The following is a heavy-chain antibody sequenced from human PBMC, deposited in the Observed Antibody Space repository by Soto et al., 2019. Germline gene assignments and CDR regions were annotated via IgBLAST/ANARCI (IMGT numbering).Heavy chain of an antibody. CDR2: IMPIFRAP. J-gene: IGHJ6*02. CDR3: ASWLKGPDIGNYYYGMDV. D-gene: IGHD2-15*01. V-gene: IGHV1-69*12. CDR1: GGAFSDYA. Sequence: QVQLVQSGAEVKKPGSSVKVSCKASGGAFSDYAFSWVRQAPGQGLEWLGGIMPIFRAPDYAQKFQGRVTITADEFTRTAYMEMKSLRSEDTAVYYCASWLKGPDIGNYYYGMDVWGQGTTVTV.